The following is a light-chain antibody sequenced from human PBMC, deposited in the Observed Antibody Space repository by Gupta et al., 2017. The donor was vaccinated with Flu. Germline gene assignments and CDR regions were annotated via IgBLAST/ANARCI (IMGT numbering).Light chain of an antibody. Sequence: DVVMTQSPLSVSVTLGQPASISCRSSQGLVYSDGNTYLNWFKQRPGQAPRRLIYKVSNRDSGVPDRFSGSGYGTDFTLKISRGEAEDVGVYYCRQATPWPFITFGPGTPLEIK. J-gene: IGKJ5*01. CDR3: RQATPWPFIT. V-gene: IGKV2-30*01. CDR2: KVS. CDR1: QGLVYSDGNTY.